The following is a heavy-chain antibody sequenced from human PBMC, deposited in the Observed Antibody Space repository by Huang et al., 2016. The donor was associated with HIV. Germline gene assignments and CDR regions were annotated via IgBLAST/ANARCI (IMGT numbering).Heavy chain of an antibody. CDR1: GYTFSSFG. CDR2: ISVDHGNT. V-gene: IGHV1-18*01. CDR3: ARGGGIQLWLLAYYYMDV. D-gene: IGHD5-18*01. Sequence: QVQLVQSGAEVKTPGASVKVSCKDSGYTFSSFGISWVRQAPGQGMEWVGWISVDHGNTKFAQKFQSRRTMTTDTSTSTAYMERRSLRSDDTAVYYCARGGGIQLWLLAYYYMDVWGNGTTVTVSS. J-gene: IGHJ6*03.